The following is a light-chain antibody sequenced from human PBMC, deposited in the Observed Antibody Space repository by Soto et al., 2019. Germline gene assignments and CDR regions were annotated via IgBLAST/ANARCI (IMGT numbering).Light chain of an antibody. Sequence: LILTQSPGTLSLSPGERATLSCRASESVRNNSLAWYQQHPGQAPRLRIFGASIRATGIPDRFTGTGSGADFRLTISRLEPDDSAVYFCHHYGYGADTFGQGTKLEIK. CDR3: HHYGYGADT. V-gene: IGKV3-20*01. J-gene: IGKJ2*01. CDR2: GAS. CDR1: ESVRNNS.